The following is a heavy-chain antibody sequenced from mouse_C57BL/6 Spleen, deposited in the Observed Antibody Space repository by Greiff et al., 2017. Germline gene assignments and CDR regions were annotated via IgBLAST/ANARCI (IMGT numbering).Heavy chain of an antibody. D-gene: IGHD3-2*02. V-gene: IGHV1-64*01. Sequence: VQLQQPGAELVKPGASVKLSCKASGYTFTSYWMHWVKQRPGQGLEWIGMIHPNSGSTNYNEKFKSKATLTVDKSSSTAYMQLSSLTSEDSAVYYCARGKDSSGYWFAYWGQGTLVTVSA. CDR1: GYTFTSYW. CDR2: IHPNSGST. CDR3: ARGKDSSGYWFAY. J-gene: IGHJ3*01.